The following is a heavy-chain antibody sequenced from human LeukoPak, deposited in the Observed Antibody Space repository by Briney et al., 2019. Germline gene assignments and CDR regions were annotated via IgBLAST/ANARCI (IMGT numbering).Heavy chain of an antibody. CDR3: ARGRVDTAMAFDY. Sequence: SETLSLTCTVSGGSISSSSYYWGWIRQPPGKGLEWIGSIYYSGSTYYNPSLKSRVTISVDTSKNQFSLKLSSVTAADTAVYYCARGRVDTAMAFDYWGQGTLVTVSS. J-gene: IGHJ4*02. CDR2: IYYSGST. D-gene: IGHD5-18*01. CDR1: GGSISSSSYY. V-gene: IGHV4-39*07.